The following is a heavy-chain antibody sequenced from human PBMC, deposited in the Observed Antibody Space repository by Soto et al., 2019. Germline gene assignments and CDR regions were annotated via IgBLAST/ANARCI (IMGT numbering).Heavy chain of an antibody. CDR2: IYYSGTTT. CDR1: GGSINQYY. CDR3: ARLGGSYAVPHFYY. Sequence: PSETLSLTCTVSGGSINQYYWTWIRQPPGKGLEWMGYIYYSGTTTNYNPSLKSRVTLSVDTSKNQFSLKLSSVTAADTAVYYCARLGGSYAVPHFYYWGQGTLVTVSS. V-gene: IGHV4-59*08. D-gene: IGHD1-26*01. J-gene: IGHJ4*02.